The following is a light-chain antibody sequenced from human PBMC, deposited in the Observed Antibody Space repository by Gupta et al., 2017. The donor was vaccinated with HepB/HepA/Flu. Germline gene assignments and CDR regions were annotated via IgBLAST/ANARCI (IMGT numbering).Light chain of an antibody. J-gene: IGKJ2*04. Sequence: EIVLTQSPATLSLSPGQSVTLSCRASQSVRTFLAWYHQRPGQAPRLLIYDTSYRATSVPARFSGDGYGTDFTLTISSLEPEDLGVYYCQQRSNWPQCSFGRGTKVEIK. CDR3: QQRSNWPQCS. CDR2: DTS. V-gene: IGKV3-11*01. CDR1: QSVRTF.